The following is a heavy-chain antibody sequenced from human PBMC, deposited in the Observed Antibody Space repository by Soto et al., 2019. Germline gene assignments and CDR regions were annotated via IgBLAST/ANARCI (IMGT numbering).Heavy chain of an antibody. V-gene: IGHV4-61*01. J-gene: IGHJ6*02. CDR2: IYYSGST. CDR3: ARDPDSNYYYYGMDV. D-gene: IGHD3-22*01. CDR1: GGSVSSGSYY. Sequence: SETLSLTCTVSGGSVSSGSYYWSWIRQPPGKGLEWIGYIYYSGSTNYNPSLKSRVTLSVDTSKNQFSLKLSSVTAADTAVYYCARDPDSNYYYYGMDVWGQGTTVTVSS.